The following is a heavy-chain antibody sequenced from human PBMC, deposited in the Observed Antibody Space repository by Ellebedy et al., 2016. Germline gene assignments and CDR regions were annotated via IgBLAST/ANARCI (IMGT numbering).Heavy chain of an antibody. D-gene: IGHD2-15*01. V-gene: IGHV4-4*08. CDR1: GGSISSYY. J-gene: IGHJ4*02. Sequence: SETLSLTXTVSGGSISSYYWSWIRQAPGKGLEWIGHISDTGSTNYNPSLKSRVTISVATSKNQFSLKLSSVTAADTAVYYCVRGEDADSPSAKFDYYFDFWGQGTLVTASA. CDR2: ISDTGST. CDR3: VRGEDADSPSAKFDYYFDF.